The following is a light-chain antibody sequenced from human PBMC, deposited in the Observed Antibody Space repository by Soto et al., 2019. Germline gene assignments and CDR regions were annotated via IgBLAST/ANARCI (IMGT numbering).Light chain of an antibody. CDR2: EAS. V-gene: IGLV2-23*01. Sequence: QSALTQPASVSGSPGQSITISCTGTSSDVGSHKLVSWYQQYPGKAPKLIIFEASKRPSGVSNRFSGSKSGSTASLTISGLQAEDEADYYCFSNAGGSTYVFGTAPKVTVL. CDR3: FSNAGGSTYV. J-gene: IGLJ1*01. CDR1: SSDVGSHKL.